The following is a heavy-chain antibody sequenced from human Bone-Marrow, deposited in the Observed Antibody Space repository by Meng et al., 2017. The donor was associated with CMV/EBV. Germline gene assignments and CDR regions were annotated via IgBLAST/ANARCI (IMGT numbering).Heavy chain of an antibody. V-gene: IGHV6-1*01. D-gene: IGHD1-26*01. CDR2: TCYRSKWYN. CDR1: TVSSNSAA. Sequence: TVSSNSAAWNWIRQSPSRGLGWLGRTCYRSKWYNDCAVSVKSRITINPDTSKNQFSLQLNSVTPEDTAVYYCARSEGWELPPGVDYWGQGTLVTVSS. CDR3: ARSEGWELPPGVDY. J-gene: IGHJ4*02.